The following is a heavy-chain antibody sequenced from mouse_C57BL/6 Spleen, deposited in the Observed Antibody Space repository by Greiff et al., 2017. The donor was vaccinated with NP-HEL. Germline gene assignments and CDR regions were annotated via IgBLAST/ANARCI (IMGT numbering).Heavy chain of an antibody. J-gene: IGHJ3*01. V-gene: IGHV1-75*01. CDR1: GYTFTDYY. CDR3: ARRGRSAWFAY. CDR2: IFPGSGST. Sequence: VQLQQSGPELVKPGASVKISCKASGYTFTDYYINWVKQRPGQGLEWIGWIFPGSGSTYYNEKFKGKATLTVDNSYSTAYMLLSSLTSEDSAVYFCARRGRSAWFAYWGQGTLVTVSA.